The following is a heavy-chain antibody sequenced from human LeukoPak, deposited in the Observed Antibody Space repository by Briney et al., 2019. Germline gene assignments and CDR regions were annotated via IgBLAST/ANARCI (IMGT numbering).Heavy chain of an antibody. J-gene: IGHJ4*02. Sequence: PGGSLRLSCAASGFTFSSYSMNWVRQAPGKGLGWVSYISSSGNTIDYADSVKSRITISRDNAKNSLYLLMVSLRAEDTAVYYCARLRGYSYGYGDYWGQGTLVTVSS. V-gene: IGHV3-48*04. CDR3: ARLRGYSYGYGDY. CDR2: ISSSGNTI. D-gene: IGHD5-18*01. CDR1: GFTFSSYS.